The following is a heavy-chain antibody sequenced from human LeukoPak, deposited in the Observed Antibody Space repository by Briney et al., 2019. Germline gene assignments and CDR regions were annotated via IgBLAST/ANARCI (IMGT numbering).Heavy chain of an antibody. CDR2: ISWNSGSI. CDR1: GFTFDDYA. D-gene: IGHD6-19*01. Sequence: PGGSLRLSCAASGFTFDDYAMHWVRQAPGKGLEWVSGISWNSGSIGYADSVKGRFTISRDNAKNSLYLQMNSLRAEDTALYYCAKYRYSGGDSSGWYYFDYWGQGTLVTTSS. J-gene: IGHJ4*02. CDR3: AKYRYSGGDSSGWYYFDY. V-gene: IGHV3-9*01.